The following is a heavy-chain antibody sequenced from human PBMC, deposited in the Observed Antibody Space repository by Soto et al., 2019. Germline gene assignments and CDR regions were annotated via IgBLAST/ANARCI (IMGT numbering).Heavy chain of an antibody. CDR1: GFTFSSYW. D-gene: IGHD1-26*01. Sequence: GGSLRLSCAASGFTFSSYWMSWVRQAPGKGLEWVANIKQDGSEKYYVDSVKGRFTISRDNAKNSLYLQMNSLRAEDTAVYYCARERGATYYYSYGMDVWGQGTTVTVSS. CDR3: ARERGATYYYSYGMDV. V-gene: IGHV3-7*01. J-gene: IGHJ6*02. CDR2: IKQDGSEK.